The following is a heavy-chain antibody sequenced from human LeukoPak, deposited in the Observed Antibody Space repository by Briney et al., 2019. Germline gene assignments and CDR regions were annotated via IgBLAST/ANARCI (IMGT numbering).Heavy chain of an antibody. CDR3: ARDAQRGFDYSNSLKY. D-gene: IGHD4-11*01. Sequence: PGGSLRLSCAAAGLSFSSYDMYWVRQAPGKGLEWVAYISTSGSTLDYADSVKGRFTISRDNGKSSVFLQMNSLRVEDTAMYYCARDAQRGFDYSNSLKYWGHGILVTVSS. CDR2: ISTSGSTL. J-gene: IGHJ4*01. V-gene: IGHV3-48*03. CDR1: GLSFSSYD.